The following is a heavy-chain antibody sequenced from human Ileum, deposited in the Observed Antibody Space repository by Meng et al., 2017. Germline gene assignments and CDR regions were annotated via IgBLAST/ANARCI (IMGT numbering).Heavy chain of an antibody. V-gene: IGHV4-30-4*01. D-gene: IGHD2-8*01. J-gene: IGHJ4*02. CDR1: GGSISIGDYY. CDR2: IYSNGNT. CDR3: ARAPKYCTNAVCSRPLDS. Sequence: QVQLQESGPRLVKPSQTLSLTCTVSGGSISIGDYYWSWVRQPPGKGPEWIGYIYSNGNTYSNPSLRGRLMISIDTSKNQFSLKLSSVTAADTAVYYCARAPKYCTNAVCSRPLDSWGQGTLVTVSS.